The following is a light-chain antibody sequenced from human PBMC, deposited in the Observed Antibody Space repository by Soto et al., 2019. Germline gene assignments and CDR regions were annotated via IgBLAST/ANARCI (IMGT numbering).Light chain of an antibody. CDR2: DAS. CDR3: QQYQSYSET. Sequence: DIPMTQSPPALSASVGARVTITCRASQSVNTRLAWYQQKPGKAPKLLIHDASSLQTGVPSRFSGSGSGTEFTLTISSLQPEDFGTYYCQQYQSYSETFGHGTKVEIK. V-gene: IGKV1-5*01. CDR1: QSVNTR. J-gene: IGKJ1*01.